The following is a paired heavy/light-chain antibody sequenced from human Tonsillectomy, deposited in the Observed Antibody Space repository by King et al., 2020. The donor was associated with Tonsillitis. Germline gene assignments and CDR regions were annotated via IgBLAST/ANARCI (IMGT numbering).Heavy chain of an antibody. V-gene: IGHV3-30*02. CDR1: GFTFSIYD. D-gene: IGHD5-18*01. J-gene: IGHJ4*02. Sequence: QVQLVESGGGVVQPGGSLRLSCAASGFTFSIYDMHWVRQAPGKGLEWLAFIRYDESDEYYADSVKGRLTISRDNSKNTLFLQMNSLRAEDTAVYYCAAEDTDLGHFDYWGQGTLVTVSS. CDR2: IRYDESDE. CDR3: AAEDTDLGHFDY.
Light chain of an antibody. Sequence: QAGLTQPPSVSKGFRQTATLTCTGNSNNVGNQGASWLQQHPGHPPKLLSYWNNNRPSGISERFSASRSGNTASLTITGLQPEDEADYYCSAWDSNLSAWVFGGGTKLTVL. CDR1: SNNVGNQG. CDR2: WNN. CDR3: SAWDSNLSAWV. V-gene: IGLV10-54*01. J-gene: IGLJ3*02.